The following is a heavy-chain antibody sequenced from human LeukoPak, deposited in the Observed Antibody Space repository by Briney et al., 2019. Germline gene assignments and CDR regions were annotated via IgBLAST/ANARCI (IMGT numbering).Heavy chain of an antibody. V-gene: IGHV3-7*01. Sequence: PGGSLRLSCAASGFRFGDYWMTWARHVPGKGLEWEANIKQDGAEKHYAESVEGRFIVSRDNAKNPLYLEMDSLKVEDTAVYYCARVGAWDLQRVFDYWGQGTLVTVSS. D-gene: IGHD1-26*01. J-gene: IGHJ4*02. CDR2: IKQDGAEK. CDR3: ARVGAWDLQRVFDY. CDR1: GFRFGDYW.